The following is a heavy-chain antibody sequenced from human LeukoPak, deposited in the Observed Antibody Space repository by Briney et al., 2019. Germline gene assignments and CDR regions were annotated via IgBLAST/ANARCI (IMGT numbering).Heavy chain of an antibody. D-gene: IGHD6-13*01. Sequence: GESLKISRKGSGYSFTSYWIGWVRQMPGKGLEWMGIIYPGDSDTRYSPSPQGQVTLSVDKSINTAYLQWSSLKASDTAMYYCARQVTAASDSWGQGTLVTVSS. V-gene: IGHV5-51*01. J-gene: IGHJ4*02. CDR2: IYPGDSDT. CDR1: GYSFTSYW. CDR3: ARQVTAASDS.